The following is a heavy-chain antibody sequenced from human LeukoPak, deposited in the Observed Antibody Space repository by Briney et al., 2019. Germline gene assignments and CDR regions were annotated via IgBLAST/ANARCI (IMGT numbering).Heavy chain of an antibody. V-gene: IGHV3-48*04. D-gene: IGHD4-23*01. J-gene: IGHJ4*02. CDR1: GFPFSRYS. CDR3: ARAYGGLLPFDY. Sequence: GGPVRHFRAPSGFPFSRYSKNWDGEAPGKGREGDSCLSSSSRTIHYEASVLGRFTISRDNAKNSLYLQMNSLRAEDTAVYYCARAYGGLLPFDYWGQGTLVTVSS. CDR2: LSSSSRTI.